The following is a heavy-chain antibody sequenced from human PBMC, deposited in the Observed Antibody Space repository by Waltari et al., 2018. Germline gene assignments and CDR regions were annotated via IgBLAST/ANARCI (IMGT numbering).Heavy chain of an antibody. V-gene: IGHV3-33*06. Sequence: QVQLVESGGGVVQPGRSLRLSCAASGFTFSSYGMHWVRQAPGQGLEWVAVIWYDGSNKYYADSVKGRFTISRDNSKNTLYLQMNSLRAEDTAVYYCAKDPEGILTGYPSSGYPDYWGQGTLVTVSS. CDR3: AKDPEGILTGYPSSGYPDY. D-gene: IGHD3-9*01. J-gene: IGHJ4*02. CDR2: IWYDGSNK. CDR1: GFTFSSYG.